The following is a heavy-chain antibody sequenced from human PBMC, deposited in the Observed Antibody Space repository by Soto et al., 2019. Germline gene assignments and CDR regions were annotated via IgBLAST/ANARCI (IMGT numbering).Heavy chain of an antibody. V-gene: IGHV2-5*02. CDR2: IYWDDDK. Sequence: QITLKESGPTLVKPTQTLTLTCTFSGFSLSTSGVGVGWIRQPPGKALEWLALIYWDDDKRYSPALKSRLTXTXDXXKSQVVLRMTNMDPVDTATYYCARRDYGDSVGLVYWGQGTLVTVSS. D-gene: IGHD4-17*01. CDR1: GFSLSTSGVG. J-gene: IGHJ4*02. CDR3: ARRDYGDSVGLVY.